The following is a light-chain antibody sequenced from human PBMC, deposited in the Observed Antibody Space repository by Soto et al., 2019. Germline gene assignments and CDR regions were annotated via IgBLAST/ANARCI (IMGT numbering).Light chain of an antibody. CDR2: STS. CDR3: AAWDDRLDVHV. V-gene: IGLV1-44*01. Sequence: QSVLTQPPSASGTPGQIVAISCSGSSSNIGSNTVTWYQQLPGTAPKLLIYSTSQRSSGVPGRFSGSKSGASASLSISGLQSEDEADYYCAAWDDRLDVHVFGTGTKVTVL. J-gene: IGLJ1*01. CDR1: SSNIGSNT.